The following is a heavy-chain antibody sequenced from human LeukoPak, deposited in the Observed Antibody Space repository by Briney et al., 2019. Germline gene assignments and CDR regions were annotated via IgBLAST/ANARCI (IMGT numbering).Heavy chain of an antibody. V-gene: IGHV3-64D*06. J-gene: IGHJ4*02. Sequence: GGSLKLSCSASGFIFSGYAMEWVRQAPGKGLECLSGITTNGIATYYADSVKGRFTISRDNTKNALYLQMTSLRAEDTAIYYCVRRGSVVTTYDYWGQGSLVTVAS. CDR1: GFIFSGYA. CDR2: ITTNGIAT. CDR3: VRRGSVVTTYDY. D-gene: IGHD2-21*02.